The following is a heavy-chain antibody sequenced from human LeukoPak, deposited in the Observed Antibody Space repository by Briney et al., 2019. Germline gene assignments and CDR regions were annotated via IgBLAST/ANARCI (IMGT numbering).Heavy chain of an antibody. CDR3: ARVLGYDILTGYYGYNWFDP. J-gene: IGHJ5*02. V-gene: IGHV1-18*01. Sequence: ASVKVSCKASGCTFTSYGISWVRQAPGQGLEWMGWISAYNGNTNYAQKLQGRVTMTTDTSTSTAYMELRSLRSDDTAVYYCARVLGYDILTGYYGYNWFDPWGQGTLATVSS. D-gene: IGHD3-9*01. CDR1: GCTFTSYG. CDR2: ISAYNGNT.